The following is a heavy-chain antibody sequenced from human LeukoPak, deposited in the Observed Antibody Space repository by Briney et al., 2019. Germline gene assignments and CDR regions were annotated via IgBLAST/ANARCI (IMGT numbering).Heavy chain of an antibody. J-gene: IGHJ4*02. V-gene: IGHV1-2*02. CDR2: INPNSGGT. CDR3: ARKSGCTGGVCLYYFDY. D-gene: IGHD2-8*02. Sequence: GASVKVSCKASGYTFTGYYMHWVRQAPGQGLEWMGWINPNSGGTNYAQKFQGRVTMTRDTSISTAYMELSRLRFDDTAVYYCARKSGCTGGVCLYYFDYWGQGTLVTVSS. CDR1: GYTFTGYY.